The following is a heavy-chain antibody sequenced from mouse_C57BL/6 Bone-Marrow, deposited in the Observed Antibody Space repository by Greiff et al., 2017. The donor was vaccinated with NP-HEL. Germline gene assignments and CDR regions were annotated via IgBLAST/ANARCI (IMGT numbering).Heavy chain of an antibody. CDR2: IYPRSGNT. D-gene: IGHD3-2*02. V-gene: IGHV1-81*01. CDR3: ARRAAQAFAY. CDR1: GYTFTSYG. J-gene: IGHJ3*01. Sequence: QVHVKQSGAELARPGASVKLSCKASGYTFTSYGISWVKQRTGQGLEWIGEIYPRSGNTYYNEKFKGKATLTADKSSSTAYMELRSLTSEDSAVYFCARRAAQAFAYWGQGTLVTVSA.